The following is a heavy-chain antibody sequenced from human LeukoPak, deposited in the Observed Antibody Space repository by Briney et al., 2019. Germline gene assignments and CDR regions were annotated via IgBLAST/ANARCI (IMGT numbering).Heavy chain of an antibody. V-gene: IGHV1-18*01. J-gene: IGHJ4*02. CDR1: GYTFTSYG. CDR2: ISAYNGDT. Sequence: GASVKVSCKASGYTFTSYGISWVRQAPGQGLEWMGWISAYNGDTNYAQKFQGRVTITADESTSTAYMELSSLRSEDTAVYYCARGPDSIKYYESSRYFDYWGQGTLVTVSS. CDR3: ARGPDSIKYYESSRYFDY. D-gene: IGHD3-22*01.